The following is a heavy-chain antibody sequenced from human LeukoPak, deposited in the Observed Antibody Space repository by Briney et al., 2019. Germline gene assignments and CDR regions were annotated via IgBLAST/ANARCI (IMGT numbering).Heavy chain of an antibody. CDR1: GFTVSSNY. CDR2: MYSGGST. D-gene: IGHD2-2*01. Sequence: GGSLRLSCAASGFTVSSNYMSWVRQAPGKGLEWVSVMYSGGSTYYADSVKGRFTISRDNSKNTLYLQMNSLRAEDTAVYYCARGIVVVPAAEYYFDYWGQGTLVTVSS. V-gene: IGHV3-53*01. CDR3: ARGIVVVPAAEYYFDY. J-gene: IGHJ4*02.